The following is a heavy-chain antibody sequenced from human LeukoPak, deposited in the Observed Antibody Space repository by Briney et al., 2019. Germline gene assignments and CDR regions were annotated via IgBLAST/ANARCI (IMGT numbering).Heavy chain of an antibody. CDR1: GGSISGHY. V-gene: IGHV4-59*11. Sequence: TSETLSLTCTVSGGSISGHYWSWIRQPPGKGLEWIGYIHYSGSINYNPSLKSRVTISVDTSKNQFSLKLSSVTAADTAVYYCARMASGASGRFYYYHMDVWGKGTTVTVSS. J-gene: IGHJ6*03. CDR3: ARMASGASGRFYYYHMDV. CDR2: IHYSGSI. D-gene: IGHD6-19*01.